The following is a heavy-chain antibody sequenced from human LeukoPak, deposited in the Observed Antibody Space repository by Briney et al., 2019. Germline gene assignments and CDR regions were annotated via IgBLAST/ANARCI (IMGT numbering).Heavy chain of an antibody. CDR2: IYYSGST. D-gene: IGHD2-2*01. V-gene: IGHV4-39*01. CDR1: GGSISSSSYY. CDR3: ARRGYCSSTSCYEYWFDP. J-gene: IGHJ5*02. Sequence: PSETLSLTCTVSGGSISSSSYYWGWIRQPRGKGLEWIGIIYYSGSTYYNPSLKSRLTISVDTSKSQFSLKLSSVTATDTAVYYCARRGYCSSTSCYEYWFDPWGQGTLVTVSS.